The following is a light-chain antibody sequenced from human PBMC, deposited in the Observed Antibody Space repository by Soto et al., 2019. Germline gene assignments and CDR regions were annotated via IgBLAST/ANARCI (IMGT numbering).Light chain of an antibody. CDR2: GAS. V-gene: IGKV3-15*01. CDR1: QRVYDRH. CDR3: QQFHNWPPIT. J-gene: IGKJ5*01. Sequence: IVLTQSPGTLSLSPGERATLSCRASQRVYDRHLAWYQLRPGQAPRLLIYGASTRATGIPARFSGSGSGTEFTLTISSLQSEDFAVYYCQQFHNWPPITFGQGTGLEIK.